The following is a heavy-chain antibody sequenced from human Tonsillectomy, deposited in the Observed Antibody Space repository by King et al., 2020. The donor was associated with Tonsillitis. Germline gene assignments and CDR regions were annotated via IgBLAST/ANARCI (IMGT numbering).Heavy chain of an antibody. CDR2: IKQDGSEK. CDR3: ARRGNYDILTGYWYYFDY. CDR1: GFTFSSYW. Sequence: DVQLVESGGGLVQPGGPLRLSCAASGFTFSSYWMSWVRQAPGKGLEWVANIKQDGSEKYYVDSVKGRFTISRDNAKNSLYLQMNSLRAEDTAVYYCARRGNYDILTGYWYYFDYWGQGTLVTVSS. V-gene: IGHV3-7*03. D-gene: IGHD3-9*01. J-gene: IGHJ4*02.